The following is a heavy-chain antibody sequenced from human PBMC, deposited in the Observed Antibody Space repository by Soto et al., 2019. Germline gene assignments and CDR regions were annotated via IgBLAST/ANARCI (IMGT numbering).Heavy chain of an antibody. V-gene: IGHV4-59*01. CDR1: GGSISDYN. Sequence: ASETLSLTCTVSGGSISDYNWSWIRQPPGRGLEWIGYIYYNGRTNHNPSLNSRVTISRDTSKNWISLNLRSVTAADTAVYYCATMNYFDATDYFDSWGQGTLVTVSS. D-gene: IGHD3-22*01. CDR3: ATMNYFDATDYFDS. J-gene: IGHJ4*02. CDR2: IYYNGRT.